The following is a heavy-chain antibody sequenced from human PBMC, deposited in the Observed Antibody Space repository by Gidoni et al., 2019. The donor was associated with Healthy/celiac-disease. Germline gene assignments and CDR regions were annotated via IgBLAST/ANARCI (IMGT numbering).Heavy chain of an antibody. V-gene: IGHV4-39*01. CDR1: GGSISSSSYY. CDR3: AGLLRFLEWLN. D-gene: IGHD3-3*01. CDR2: IYYSGST. J-gene: IGHJ4*02. Sequence: QLQLQESGPGLVKPSETLSLTCTVSGGSISSSSYYWGWIRQPPGKGLEWIGSIYYSGSTYYNPSLKSRVTISVDTSKNQFSLKLSSVTAADTAVYYCAGLLRFLEWLNWGQGTLVTVSS.